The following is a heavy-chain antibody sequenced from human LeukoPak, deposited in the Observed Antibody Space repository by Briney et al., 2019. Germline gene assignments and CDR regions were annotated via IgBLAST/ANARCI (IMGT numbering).Heavy chain of an antibody. CDR1: GFTVSSKY. D-gene: IGHD3-3*01. Sequence: PGGSLRLSCAASGFTVSSKYMSWVRRAPGKGLEWVSVIYSGGDTYYADSVKGRFTISRDKSKNTVYLQMNSLRAEDTAVYHCAKLNDFWSGYSDYWGQGTLVTVSS. V-gene: IGHV3-53*01. CDR2: IYSGGDT. J-gene: IGHJ4*02. CDR3: AKLNDFWSGYSDY.